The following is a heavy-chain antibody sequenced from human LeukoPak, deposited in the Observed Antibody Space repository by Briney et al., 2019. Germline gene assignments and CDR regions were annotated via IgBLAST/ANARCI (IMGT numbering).Heavy chain of an antibody. CDR1: GYTFTSYY. V-gene: IGHV1-46*01. CDR2: INPSGGST. CDR3: ARGVTMVRGVRGRQPFDY. J-gene: IGHJ4*02. Sequence: GASVKVSCKASGYTFTSYYMHWVRQAPGQGLEWMGIINPSGGSTSYAQKFQGRVTMTRDTSTSTVYMELSSLRSEDTAVYYCARGVTMVRGVRGRQPFDYWGQGTLVTVSS. D-gene: IGHD3-10*01.